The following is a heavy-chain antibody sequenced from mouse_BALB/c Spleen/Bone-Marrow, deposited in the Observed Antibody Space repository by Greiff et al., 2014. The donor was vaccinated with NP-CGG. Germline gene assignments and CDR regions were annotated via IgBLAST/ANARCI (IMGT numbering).Heavy chain of an antibody. CDR3: ARGNGYHFDY. V-gene: IGHV3-8*02. CDR2: ISYSGNA. Sequence: EVQLQQSGPSLVKPSQTLSLTCSVTGDSITSSYWNWIRKFPGNKLEYMGYISYSGNAYYNPSLKSRISLTRDTSKNQYYLQLNSVTTENTASYFGARGNGYHFDYWGQGTTLTVSS. J-gene: IGHJ2*01. D-gene: IGHD1-2*01. CDR1: GDSITSSY.